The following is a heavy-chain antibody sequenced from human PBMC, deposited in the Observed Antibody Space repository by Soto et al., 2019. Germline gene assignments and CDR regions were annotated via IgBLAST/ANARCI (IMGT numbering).Heavy chain of an antibody. Sequence: QVQLVESGGGVVQPGRSLRLSCAASGFTFSSYGMHWVRQAPGKGLEWVAVIWYDGSKKYYADSVKGRFTISRDNSKNTLYLQMNSLRAEDTAVYYCAREGYSSSWDLPDDAFDIWGQGTMVTVSS. D-gene: IGHD6-13*01. CDR3: AREGYSSSWDLPDDAFDI. CDR2: IWYDGSKK. V-gene: IGHV3-33*01. CDR1: GFTFSSYG. J-gene: IGHJ3*02.